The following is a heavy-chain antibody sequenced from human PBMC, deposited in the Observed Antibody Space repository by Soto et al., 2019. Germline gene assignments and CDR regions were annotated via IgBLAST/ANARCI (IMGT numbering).Heavy chain of an antibody. Sequence: QVQLLQSGAEVKKPGASVQVSCKASGYTFTSYGISWVRQAPGQGLEWMGWISAYNGNTNYAQKLQGRVTMTTDTSTSTAYMELRSMRSDDTAVYYCARYRCPGVRGVYYYGMDVWGQGTTVTVSS. CDR2: ISAYNGNT. V-gene: IGHV1-18*01. D-gene: IGHD3-10*01. CDR1: GYTFTSYG. J-gene: IGHJ6*02. CDR3: ARYRCPGVRGVYYYGMDV.